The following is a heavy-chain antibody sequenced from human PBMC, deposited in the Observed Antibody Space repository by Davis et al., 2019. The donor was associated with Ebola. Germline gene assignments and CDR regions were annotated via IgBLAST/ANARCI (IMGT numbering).Heavy chain of an antibody. V-gene: IGHV3-23*05. CDR1: GLISSNYV. Sequence: GESLKISCEISGLISSNYVMYWVRQPSGKGLEWISASETGDTSFNANYADSVKGRFTIIRDNSRNTVFLQMNSLRVEDTAVYYCAKIGVRHSGDYWGQGTLVTVSS. CDR3: AKIGVRHSGDY. J-gene: IGHJ4*02. CDR2: SETGDTSFNA. D-gene: IGHD3-10*01.